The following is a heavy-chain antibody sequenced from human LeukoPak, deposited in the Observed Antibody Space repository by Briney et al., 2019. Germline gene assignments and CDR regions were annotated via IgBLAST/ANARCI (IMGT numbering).Heavy chain of an antibody. D-gene: IGHD3-22*01. CDR2: INPSGGST. J-gene: IGHJ1*01. CDR1: GYTFTSYY. CDR3: AREIPLPDSSGYYPRERGYFQH. V-gene: IGHV1-46*01. Sequence: ASVKVSCKASGYTFTSYYMHWVRQAPGQGLEWMGIINPSGGSTSYAQKFQGRVTMTRDMSTSTVYMELSSLRSEDTAVYYCAREIPLPDSSGYYPRERGYFQHWGQGTLVTVSS.